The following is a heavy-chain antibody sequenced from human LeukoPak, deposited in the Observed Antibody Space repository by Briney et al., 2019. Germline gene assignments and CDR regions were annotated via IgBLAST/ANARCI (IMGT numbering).Heavy chain of an antibody. V-gene: IGHV4-39*01. CDR1: GRSISSSSWY. Sequence: SETLSHTCTVSGRSISSSSWYWGWIRQPPGKGLEWIGSIYYSGSTYYNPSLKSRVTISVDTSKNQFSLKLSSVTAADTAVYYCARHVRLYSSTYPKPLNWFDPWGQGTLVTVSS. D-gene: IGHD6-13*01. J-gene: IGHJ5*02. CDR2: IYYSGST. CDR3: ARHVRLYSSTYPKPLNWFDP.